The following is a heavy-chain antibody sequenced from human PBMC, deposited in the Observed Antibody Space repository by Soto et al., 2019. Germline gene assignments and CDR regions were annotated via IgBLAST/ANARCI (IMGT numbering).Heavy chain of an antibody. V-gene: IGHV4-59*01. Sequence: SETLSLTCRVSGGSMRNYFWTWIRQPPEKGLEWIGYIHYSGTTSFFPSYNPSLRSRVTISEDTSKNQFSLKLLSVTTADTAVYFCAAGEASSRNLAPYYLDFWGQGTLVTVSS. D-gene: IGHD6-13*01. CDR2: IHYSGTT. CDR3: AAGEASSRNLAPYYLDF. CDR1: GGSMRNYF. J-gene: IGHJ4*02.